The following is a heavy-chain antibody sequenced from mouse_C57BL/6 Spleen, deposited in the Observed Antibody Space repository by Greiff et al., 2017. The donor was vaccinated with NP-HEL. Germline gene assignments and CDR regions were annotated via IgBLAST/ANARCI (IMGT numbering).Heavy chain of an antibody. CDR1: GFNIKDDY. Sequence: EVQLQESGAELVRPGASVKLSCTASGFNIKDDYMHWVKQRPEQGLEWIGWIDPENGDTEYASKFQGKATITADTSSNTAYLQLSSLTSEDTAVYYCTTRLYAMDYWGQGTSVTVSS. CDR3: TTRLYAMDY. J-gene: IGHJ4*01. D-gene: IGHD1-2*01. V-gene: IGHV14-4*01. CDR2: IDPENGDT.